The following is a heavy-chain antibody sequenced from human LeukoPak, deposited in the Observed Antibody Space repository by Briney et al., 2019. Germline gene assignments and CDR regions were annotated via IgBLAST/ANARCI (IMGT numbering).Heavy chain of an antibody. CDR3: ARALSGSYHDAFDI. D-gene: IGHD1-26*01. CDR1: GFTFSSYS. CDR2: ISSSSSYI. J-gene: IGHJ3*02. V-gene: IGHV3-21*01. Sequence: GGSLRLSCAASGFTFSSYSMNWVRQAPGKGLEWVPSISSSSSYIYYADSVKGRFTISRDNAKNSLYLQMNSLRAEDTAVYYCARALSGSYHDAFDIWGQGTMVTVSS.